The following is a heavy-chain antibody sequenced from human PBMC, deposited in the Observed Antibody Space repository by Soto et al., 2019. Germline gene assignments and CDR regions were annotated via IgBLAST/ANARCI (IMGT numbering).Heavy chain of an antibody. CDR1: GFIFRDYI. CDR2: ISGNGADP. V-gene: IGHV3-23*01. D-gene: IGHD6-6*01. CDR3: PKERSWTNAINWFDP. Sequence: GGSLRLSCAAYGFIFRDYIRSGVRQALGKGLECGSGISGNGADPYYTDSVKGRFTISRDNSNNTVYLQMNSLRAADTAVYYCPKERSWTNAINWFDPWGQGTLVTVSS. J-gene: IGHJ5*02.